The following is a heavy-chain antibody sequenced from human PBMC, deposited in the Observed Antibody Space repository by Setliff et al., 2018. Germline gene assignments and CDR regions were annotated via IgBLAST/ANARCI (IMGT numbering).Heavy chain of an antibody. D-gene: IGHD6-13*01. J-gene: IGHJ4*02. CDR3: ARRGRGSSWFDTLFDY. Sequence: SETLSLTCTVSGGSISSSSYYWGWIRQPPGKGLEWIGSIYYSGSTYYNPSLKSRVTISVDTSKNQFSLKLSSVTAADTAVYYCARRGRGSSWFDTLFDYWGQRTLVTVSS. V-gene: IGHV4-39*01. CDR1: GGSISSSSYY. CDR2: IYYSGST.